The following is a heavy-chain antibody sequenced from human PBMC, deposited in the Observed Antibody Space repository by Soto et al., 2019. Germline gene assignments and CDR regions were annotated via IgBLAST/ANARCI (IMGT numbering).Heavy chain of an antibody. V-gene: IGHV4-59*01. CDR2: IYYSGST. CDR1: GGSISSYY. Sequence: PSETLSLTCTVSGGSISSYYWSWIRQPPGKGLEWIGYIYYSGSTNYNPSLKSRVTISVDTSKNQFSLKLSSVTAADTAVYYCARAKKGSSSWYRGAGYYYGMDVWGQGTTVTVSS. J-gene: IGHJ6*02. D-gene: IGHD6-13*01. CDR3: ARAKKGSSSWYRGAGYYYGMDV.